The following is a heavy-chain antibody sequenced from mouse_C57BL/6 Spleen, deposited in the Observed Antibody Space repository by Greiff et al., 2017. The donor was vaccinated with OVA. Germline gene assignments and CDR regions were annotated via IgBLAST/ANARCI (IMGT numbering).Heavy chain of an antibody. J-gene: IGHJ4*01. V-gene: IGHV1-55*01. CDR2: IYPGSGST. CDR3: AREPSPSSAMEY. CDR1: GYTFTSYW. Sequence: QVQLQQPGAELVKPGASVKMSCKASGYTFTSYWITWVKQRPGQGLEWIGDIYPGSGSTNYNEKFKSKATLTVDTSSSTAYMQLSSLTSEDSAVYYCAREPSPSSAMEYWGQGTSVTVSS.